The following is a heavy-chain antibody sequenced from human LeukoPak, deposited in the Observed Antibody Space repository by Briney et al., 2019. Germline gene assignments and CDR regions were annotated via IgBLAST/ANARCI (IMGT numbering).Heavy chain of an antibody. CDR3: ASHSRRYYDSSGYYSY. Sequence: SETLSLTCTVSGASISSYYWSWIRQPPGTGLEWIGYIYYCGSTNYNPSLKSRVTISVDTSKNQFSLNLSSVDAAVTAVYYCASHSRRYYDSSGYYSYWGQGTLVTVSS. CDR1: GASISSYY. J-gene: IGHJ4*02. CDR2: IYYCGST. V-gene: IGHV4-59*08. D-gene: IGHD3-22*01.